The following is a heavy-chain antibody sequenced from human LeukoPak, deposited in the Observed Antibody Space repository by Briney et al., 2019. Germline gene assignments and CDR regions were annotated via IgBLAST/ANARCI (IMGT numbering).Heavy chain of an antibody. V-gene: IGHV3-74*01. J-gene: IGHJ4*02. CDR1: GFTFSSYW. CDR3: ATLVSYGPYDY. D-gene: IGHD4-17*01. Sequence: GGSLRLSCAASGFTFSSYWMFWVRQAPGKGLVWVSRIKADGSSTTYADSVKGRFTISRDNAKNTLYLQMNSLRAEDTAVYYRATLVSYGPYDYWGQGTLVTVSS. CDR2: IKADGSST.